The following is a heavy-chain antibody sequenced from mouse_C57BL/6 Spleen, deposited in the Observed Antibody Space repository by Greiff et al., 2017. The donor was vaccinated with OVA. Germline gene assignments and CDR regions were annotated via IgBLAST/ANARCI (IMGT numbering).Heavy chain of an antibody. D-gene: IGHD2-3*01. Sequence: DVKLVESGGGLVQPGGSMKLSCVASGFTFSNYWMNWVRQSPEKGLEWVAQIRSKSDNYATHYAESVKGRFTISRDDAKSRVYLQMNNLRAEDTGIYYCTVYDSYAYYAMDYWGQGTSVTVSS. CDR2: IRSKSDNYAT. J-gene: IGHJ4*01. V-gene: IGHV6-3*01. CDR1: GFTFSNYW. CDR3: TVYDSYAYYAMDY.